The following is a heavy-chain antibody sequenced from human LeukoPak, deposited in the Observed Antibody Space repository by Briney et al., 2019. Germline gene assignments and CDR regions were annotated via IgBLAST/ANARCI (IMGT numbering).Heavy chain of an antibody. V-gene: IGHV4-34*01. D-gene: IGHD3-3*01. CDR1: GGSFSGYY. CDR2: INHSGST. CDR3: ARARYDFWSGSDAFDI. Sequence: PSETLSLACAVYGGSFSGYYWIWIRQPPGKGLEWIGGINHSGSTNYNPSLKSRVTISVDTSKNQFSLKLSSVTAADTAVYYCARARYDFWSGSDAFDIWGQGTMVTVSS. J-gene: IGHJ3*02.